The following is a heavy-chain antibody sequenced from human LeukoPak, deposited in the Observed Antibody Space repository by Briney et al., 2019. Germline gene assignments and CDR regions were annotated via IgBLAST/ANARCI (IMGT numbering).Heavy chain of an antibody. J-gene: IGHJ4*02. CDR2: IYHSGIT. Sequence: PSETLSLTCTVSGYSIRSGFYWGWIRQPPEKGLEWIGNIYHSGITYYTPSLKSRVTISVDTSKNQFYLKLNSVTAADTAVYYCARAVGSFDWLPLFDYWGQGTLVTVSS. V-gene: IGHV4-38-2*02. D-gene: IGHD3-9*01. CDR1: GYSIRSGFY. CDR3: ARAVGSFDWLPLFDY.